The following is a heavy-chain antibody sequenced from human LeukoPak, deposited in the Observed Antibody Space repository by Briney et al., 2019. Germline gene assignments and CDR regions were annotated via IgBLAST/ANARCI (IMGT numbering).Heavy chain of an antibody. CDR3: ARGLRLPSRSTPAVPHV. Sequence: PSATLSLTCAVYGGSFSDYYWNWIRQSPGKGLEWVGEINHSGTTNYNPSLKSRVTISVDTSKNQFSLRLSSVTAADTAIYHCARGLRLPSRSTPAVPHVWSKGTTVTVSA. CDR2: INHSGTT. D-gene: IGHD6-19*01. J-gene: IGHJ6*04. CDR1: GGSFSDYY. V-gene: IGHV4-34*01.